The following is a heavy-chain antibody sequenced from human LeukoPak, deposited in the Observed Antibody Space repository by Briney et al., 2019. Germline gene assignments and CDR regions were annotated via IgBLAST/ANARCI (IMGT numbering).Heavy chain of an antibody. D-gene: IGHD3-10*01. CDR1: GFSLSTSGVG. CDR2: IYWNDDK. CDR3: VPSQLLWFGEGFDY. Sequence: SGPTLVNPTQTLTLTCTFSGFSLSTSGVGVGWIRQPPGKALEWLALIYWNDDKRYSPSLKSRLTITKDTSKNQVVLTMTNMDPEDRATYYCVPSQLLWFGEGFDYWGQGTLVTVSS. V-gene: IGHV2-5*01. J-gene: IGHJ4*02.